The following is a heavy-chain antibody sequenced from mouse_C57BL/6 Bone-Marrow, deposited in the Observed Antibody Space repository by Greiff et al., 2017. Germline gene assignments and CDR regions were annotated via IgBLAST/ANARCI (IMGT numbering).Heavy chain of an antibody. Sequence: QVQLQQSDAELVKPGASVKISCKVSGYTFTDHTIHWMKQRPEQGLEWIGYIYPRDGSTKYNEKFKGKATLTADKSSSTAYMQLNGLTSEDSAVYFCARWTIGYDEGYYFDYWGQGTTLTGSS. CDR2: IYPRDGST. V-gene: IGHV1-78*01. D-gene: IGHD2-2*01. CDR3: ARWTIGYDEGYYFDY. J-gene: IGHJ2*01. CDR1: GYTFTDHT.